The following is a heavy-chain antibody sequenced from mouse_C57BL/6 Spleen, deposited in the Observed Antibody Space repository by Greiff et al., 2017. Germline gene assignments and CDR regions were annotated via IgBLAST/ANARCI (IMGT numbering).Heavy chain of an antibody. CDR2: IWSDGST. CDR3: ARHALYAMDY. CDR1: GFSLTSYG. V-gene: IGHV2-6-1*01. Sequence: VKLVESGPGLVAPSQSLSITCTVSGFSLTSYGVHWVRQPPGKGLEWLVVIWSDGSTTYNSALKSRLSSSKNNSKSQVFLKMSSLQTDDTAMYYCARHALYAMDYWGQGTSVTVSS. J-gene: IGHJ4*01.